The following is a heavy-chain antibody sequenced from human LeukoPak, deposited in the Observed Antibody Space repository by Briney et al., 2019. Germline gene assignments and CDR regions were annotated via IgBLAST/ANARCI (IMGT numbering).Heavy chain of an antibody. Sequence: GGSLRLSCAASGFTFSSYWMSWVRQAPGKGLEWVANIKQDGSEKYYVDSVKGRFTISRDNAKNSLYLQMNSLRAEDTAVYYCARWGPGTVFPLYPFDYWGQGTLVTVSS. CDR1: GFTFSSYW. CDR2: IKQDGSEK. V-gene: IGHV3-7*01. CDR3: ARWGPGTVFPLYPFDY. D-gene: IGHD1-7*01. J-gene: IGHJ4*02.